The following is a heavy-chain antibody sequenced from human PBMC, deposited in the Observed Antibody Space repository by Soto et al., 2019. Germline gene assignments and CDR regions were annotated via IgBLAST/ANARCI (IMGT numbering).Heavy chain of an antibody. Sequence: GGSLRLSCAASGFTFDDYAMHWVRQAPGKGLEWVSGISWNSGSIGYADSVKGRFTISRDNAKNSLYLQMNSLRAEDTALYYCAKDRTQWLVRFWFDPWGQGTLVTVSS. J-gene: IGHJ5*02. D-gene: IGHD6-19*01. V-gene: IGHV3-9*01. CDR3: AKDRTQWLVRFWFDP. CDR1: GFTFDDYA. CDR2: ISWNSGSI.